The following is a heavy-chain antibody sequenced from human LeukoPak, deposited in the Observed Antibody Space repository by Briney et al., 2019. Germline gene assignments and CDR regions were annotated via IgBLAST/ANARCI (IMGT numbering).Heavy chain of an antibody. D-gene: IGHD6-13*01. V-gene: IGHV3-21*01. CDR1: GFSFTSYS. CDR3: AVTYSSSWYNWFDP. J-gene: IGHJ5*02. Sequence: PGGSLRLSCAASGFSFTSYSFNWVRQAPGKGLEWVSSISSSNSYIYYADSVKGRFTISRDNAKNSLYLQMNSLRAEDTAVYYCAVTYSSSWYNWFDPWGQGTLVTVSS. CDR2: ISSSNSYI.